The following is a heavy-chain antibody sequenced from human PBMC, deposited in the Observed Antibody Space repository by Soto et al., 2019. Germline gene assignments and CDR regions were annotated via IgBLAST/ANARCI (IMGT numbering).Heavy chain of an antibody. CDR2: IYYSGSI. Sequence: SVMLSVRCSVGGGCGSGGRDYRSCILQPPGKGPEWIGYIYYSGSINNTPSLKSRVTISVDTSKNQFSLKLSSVTAADTAVYYCARVMGFCSRRSGRRYYYAMVVSGQRTTVTLFS. CDR1: GGCGSGGRDY. J-gene: IGHJ6*01. CDR3: ARVMGFCSRRSGRRYYYAMVV. V-gene: IGHV4-61*01. D-gene: IGHD2-2*01.